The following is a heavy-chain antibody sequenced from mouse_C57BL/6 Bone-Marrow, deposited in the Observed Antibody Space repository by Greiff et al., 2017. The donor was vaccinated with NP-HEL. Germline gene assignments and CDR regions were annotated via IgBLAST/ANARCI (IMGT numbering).Heavy chain of an antibody. V-gene: IGHV5-6*01. Sequence: EVMLVESGGDLVKPGGSLKLSCAASGFTFSSYGMSWVRQTPDKRLEWVATISSGGSYTYYPDSVKGRFTISRDNAKNTLYLQMSSLTSEDTAMYYSARHKYYGSSHCCFDYWGQGTTLTVSS. CDR3: ARHKYYGSSHCCFDY. CDR1: GFTFSSYG. D-gene: IGHD1-1*01. J-gene: IGHJ2*01. CDR2: ISSGGSYT.